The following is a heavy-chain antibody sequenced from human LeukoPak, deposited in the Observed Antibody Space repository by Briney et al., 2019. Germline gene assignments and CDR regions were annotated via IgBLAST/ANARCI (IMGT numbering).Heavy chain of an antibody. CDR2: ISYDGSNK. CDR3: AKGPGSGSYSSY. CDR1: GFTFSSYG. Sequence: GGSLRLSCAASGFTFSSYGMHWVRQAPGKGLEWVAVISYDGSNKYYADSVKGRFTISRDNSKNTLYLQMNSLSAEDTAVYYCAKGPGSGSYSSYWGQGTLVTVSS. V-gene: IGHV3-30*18. D-gene: IGHD3-10*01. J-gene: IGHJ4*02.